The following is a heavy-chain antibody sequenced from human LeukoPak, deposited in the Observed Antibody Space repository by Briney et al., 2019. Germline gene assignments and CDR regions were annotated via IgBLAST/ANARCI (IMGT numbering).Heavy chain of an antibody. CDR3: ARARVRAAAGRFGFGY. D-gene: IGHD6-13*01. CDR1: GESFSGYY. Sequence: SETLSLTCAVYGESFSGYYWSWIRQPPGKGLEWIGEINHSGSTNYNPSLKSRVTISVDTSKNQFSLKLSSVTAADTAVYYCARARVRAAAGRFGFGYWGQGTLVTVSS. V-gene: IGHV4-34*01. J-gene: IGHJ4*02. CDR2: INHSGST.